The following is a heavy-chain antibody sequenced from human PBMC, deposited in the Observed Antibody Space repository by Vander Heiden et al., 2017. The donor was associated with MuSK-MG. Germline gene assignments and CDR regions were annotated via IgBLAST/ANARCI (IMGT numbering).Heavy chain of an antibody. D-gene: IGHD2-15*01. V-gene: IGHV3-7*01. CDR1: GFSLSRYW. CDR2: IKQDGSEK. CDR3: ARIALLGYYPSYFDS. J-gene: IGHJ4*02. Sequence: EVQLVESGGGLVQPGGSLRLSCAASGFSLSRYWMSWGRPAPGKGLEWVANIKQDGSEKYYVDSVRGRFTISIDNAKNSLYLQMNTLRAEDTAVYYCARIALLGYYPSYFDSWGQGTLVTVSS.